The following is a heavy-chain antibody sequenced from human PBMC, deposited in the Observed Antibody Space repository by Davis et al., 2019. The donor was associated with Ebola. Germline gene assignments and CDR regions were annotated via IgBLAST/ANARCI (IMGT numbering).Heavy chain of an antibody. V-gene: IGHV4-30-2*01. J-gene: IGHJ4*02. CDR3: ARRRFWSGYDY. CDR2: IYHSAST. CDR1: GDSISSGDYS. D-gene: IGHD3-3*01. Sequence: MPSETLSLTCAVSGDSISSGDYSWSWIRQPPGKALEWIGYIYHSASTSYNPSLKSRVTISVDRSKNQFSLKLSSVTAADTAVYYCARRRFWSGYDYWGQGTLVTVSS.